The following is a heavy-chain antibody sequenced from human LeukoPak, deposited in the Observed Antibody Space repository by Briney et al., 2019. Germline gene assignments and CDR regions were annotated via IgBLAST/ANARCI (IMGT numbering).Heavy chain of an antibody. Sequence: ASVKVSCKASGGTFSSYTISWVRQAPGQGLEWMGRIIPILGIANYAQKFQGRVTITAAKSTSTAYMELSSLRSEDTAVYYCARSHSRAVPAANPLWGWFDPWGQGTLVTVSS. J-gene: IGHJ5*02. CDR1: GGTFSSYT. CDR3: ARSHSRAVPAANPLWGWFDP. D-gene: IGHD2-2*01. V-gene: IGHV1-69*02. CDR2: IIPILGIA.